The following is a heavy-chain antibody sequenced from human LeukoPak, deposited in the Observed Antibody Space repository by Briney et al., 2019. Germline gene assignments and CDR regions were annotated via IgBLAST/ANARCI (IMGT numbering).Heavy chain of an antibody. CDR3: ARVLHYCSSTSCPPHAFDI. CDR2: ISAYNDNT. V-gene: IGHV1-18*01. D-gene: IGHD2-2*01. CDR1: GYNFISYG. Sequence: AASVKVSCKASGYNFISYGISWVRQAPGQGLEWMGWISAYNDNTNYAQKFQDRVTMTTDTSTSTAYVELRSLRSDDTAVYYCARVLHYCSSTSCPPHAFDIWGQGTMVTVSS. J-gene: IGHJ3*02.